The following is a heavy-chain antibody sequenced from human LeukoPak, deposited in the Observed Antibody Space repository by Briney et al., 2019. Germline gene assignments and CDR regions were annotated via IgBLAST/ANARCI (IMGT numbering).Heavy chain of an antibody. CDR1: GFTFSNYG. J-gene: IGHJ4*02. CDR2: ISYDGSNK. D-gene: IGHD1-26*01. Sequence: GRSLRLSCAASGFTFSNYGMHWVRQAPGKGLEWVAVISYDGSNKYYADSVKGRFTISRDNSKNTLYLQMNSLRAEDTAVYYCAKLYSGSYPLDYWGQGTLVTVSS. V-gene: IGHV3-30*18. CDR3: AKLYSGSYPLDY.